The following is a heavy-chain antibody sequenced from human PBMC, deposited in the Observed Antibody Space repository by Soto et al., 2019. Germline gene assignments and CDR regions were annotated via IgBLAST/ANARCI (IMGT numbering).Heavy chain of an antibody. CDR2: ISRYGDIT. J-gene: IGHJ4*02. V-gene: IGHV3-23*01. CDR1: GFTFNIYA. CDR3: AKDRYLDHDSRGYLFDN. Sequence: EVQLLESGGDLIQPGGSLRLSCAASGFTFNIYAMTWVRQAPGKGLEWVSAISRYGDITYYADSVEGRFTNSRDNSKNTLYLQMNSLTAEDTAVYYCAKDRYLDHDSRGYLFDNWGQGTLVTVSS. D-gene: IGHD3-22*01.